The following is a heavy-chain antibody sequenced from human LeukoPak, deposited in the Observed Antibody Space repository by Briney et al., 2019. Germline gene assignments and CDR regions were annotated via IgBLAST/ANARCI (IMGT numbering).Heavy chain of an antibody. Sequence: GGSLRLSCAASGFVLSRYWMSWVRQAPGKGLEWVANIKQDGSEKYYVDSVKGRFTISRDNAKNSLYLQMNSLRAEDTAVYYCARDGGSLRYFDWLGYWGQGTLVTVSS. V-gene: IGHV3-7*01. D-gene: IGHD3-9*01. J-gene: IGHJ4*02. CDR2: IKQDGSEK. CDR1: GFVLSRYW. CDR3: ARDGGSLRYFDWLGY.